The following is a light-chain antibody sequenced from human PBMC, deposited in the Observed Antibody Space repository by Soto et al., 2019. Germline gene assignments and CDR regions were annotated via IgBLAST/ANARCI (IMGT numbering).Light chain of an antibody. Sequence: EIVLTQSPATLSLSPGERDTLSCRASQSVGTYLAWYQQKPGQAPRLLMYDASNRATGIPARFSGGGSGTDFTLTISSLEPEDFAVYYCQGRSNWAWTFGQGTKV. J-gene: IGKJ1*01. CDR2: DAS. CDR1: QSVGTY. V-gene: IGKV3-11*01. CDR3: QGRSNWAWT.